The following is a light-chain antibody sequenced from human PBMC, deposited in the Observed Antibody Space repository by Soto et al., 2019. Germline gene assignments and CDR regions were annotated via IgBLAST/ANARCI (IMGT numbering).Light chain of an antibody. CDR3: STWDDSLRGLV. J-gene: IGLJ2*01. CDR1: SSNIGGNS. CDR2: SNH. Sequence: QSVLTQPPSAPGAPGQGISISCSGSSSNIGGNSVSWYRQVPGTAPKLLIFSNHQRPSGVPDRFSGSKSGTSASLAISGLQSEDEADYYCSTWDDSLRGLVFGGGTKLTVL. V-gene: IGLV1-44*01.